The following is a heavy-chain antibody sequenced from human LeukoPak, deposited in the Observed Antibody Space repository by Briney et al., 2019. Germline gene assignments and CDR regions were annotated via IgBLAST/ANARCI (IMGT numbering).Heavy chain of an antibody. CDR3: ARLLCYYDSSGYYVDY. CDR1: GYTFTGYY. Sequence: GASVKVSCKASGYTFTGYYMHWVRQAPGQGLEWMGRINPNSGGTNYAQKFQGRVTMTRDTSISTAYMELSRLRSDDTAVYYCARLLCYYDSSGYYVDYWGQGTLVTVSS. CDR2: INPNSGGT. J-gene: IGHJ4*02. V-gene: IGHV1-2*06. D-gene: IGHD3-22*01.